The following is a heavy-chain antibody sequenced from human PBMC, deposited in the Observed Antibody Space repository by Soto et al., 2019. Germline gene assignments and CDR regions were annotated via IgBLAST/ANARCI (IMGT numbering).Heavy chain of an antibody. CDR2: IYYSGST. CDR3: ARAKGYGMDV. Sequence: SETLSLTCSVSGGSISSYYWSWIRQPPGKGLEWIGYIYYSGSTNYNPSLKSRVTISVDTSKNQFSLKLSSVTAADTAVYYCARAKGYGMDVWGQGTTVTSP. CDR1: GGSISSYY. V-gene: IGHV4-59*01. J-gene: IGHJ6*02.